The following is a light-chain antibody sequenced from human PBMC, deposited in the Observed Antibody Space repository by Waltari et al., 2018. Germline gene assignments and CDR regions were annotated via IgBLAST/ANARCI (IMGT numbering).Light chain of an antibody. CDR3: QVWHADIDPGV. Sequence: SYVLTQPPSVSVAPGETASITCGGANIGSYRVHWYQQKPGQAPVLVIFYDSDRPSGIPARFSGSNSGNTATLTITSVEAGDEARYYCQVWHADIDPGVFGTGTEVTVL. V-gene: IGLV3-21*04. J-gene: IGLJ1*01. CDR2: YDS. CDR1: NIGSYR.